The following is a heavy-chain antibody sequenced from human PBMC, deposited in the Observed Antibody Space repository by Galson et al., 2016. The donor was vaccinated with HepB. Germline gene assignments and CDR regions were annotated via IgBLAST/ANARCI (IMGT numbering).Heavy chain of an antibody. V-gene: IGHV3-30*03. J-gene: IGHJ4*02. CDR1: GFTFSSYG. Sequence: SLRLSCAASGFTFSSYGMHWVRQAPGKGLEWVAVISYDGSYKYYADSVKGRFTISRDNSMDTLYLQMNSLRAEDTALYHCARGPFLYSSSWYYFDYWGQGTLVTVSS. D-gene: IGHD6-13*01. CDR3: ARGPFLYSSSWYYFDY. CDR2: ISYDGSYK.